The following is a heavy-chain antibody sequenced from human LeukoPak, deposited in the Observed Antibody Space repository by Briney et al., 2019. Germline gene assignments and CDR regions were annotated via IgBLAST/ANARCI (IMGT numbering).Heavy chain of an antibody. CDR3: ATRLGEFSSRDAFNI. V-gene: IGHV1-24*01. CDR1: GYSLTELS. D-gene: IGHD3-16*02. Sequence: ASVTVSCKVSGYSLTELSMHWGRQAPGKGGEWGGGVSPGDGETIYAQRFQGRVTITEATSTDTAYMELRSLTYEDTAVYYCATRLGEFSSRDAFNIWGQGTMVTVSS. J-gene: IGHJ3*02. CDR2: VSPGDGET.